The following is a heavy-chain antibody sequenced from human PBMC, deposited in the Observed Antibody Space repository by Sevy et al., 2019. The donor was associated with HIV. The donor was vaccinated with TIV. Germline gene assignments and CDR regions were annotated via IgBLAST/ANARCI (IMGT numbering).Heavy chain of an antibody. CDR2: VRSTSSTI. Sequence: GGSLRLSCAASGFTFSSHSFNWVRLAPDKGLEWISYVRSTSSTILYADSVMDRFTISRDNAKNSLYLQMNSLRAEDTAVYYCARPLGYCSSTSCPYIFDIWGQGTMVTVSS. CDR3: ARPLGYCSSTSCPYIFDI. D-gene: IGHD2-2*01. CDR1: GFTFSSHS. V-gene: IGHV3-48*01. J-gene: IGHJ3*02.